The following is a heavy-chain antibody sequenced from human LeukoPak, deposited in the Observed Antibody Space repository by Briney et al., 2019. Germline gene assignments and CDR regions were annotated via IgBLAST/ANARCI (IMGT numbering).Heavy chain of an antibody. CDR1: GFTFSGFW. J-gene: IGHJ6*03. CDR3: ARDPYDSGPYSYIDV. V-gene: IGHV3-7*01. CDR2: MKQDESDA. Sequence: AGGSLRLSCAASGFTFSGFWMSWVRQAPGKGLEWVAKMKQDESDAFYVDSEKGRFTISRDNAKNSVYLQMNSLRTEDTGLYYCARDPYDSGPYSYIDVWGKGTTVTVSS. D-gene: IGHD3-10*01.